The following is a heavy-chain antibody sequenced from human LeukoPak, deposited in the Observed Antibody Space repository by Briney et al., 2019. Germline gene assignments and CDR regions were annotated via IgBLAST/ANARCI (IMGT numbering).Heavy chain of an antibody. J-gene: IGHJ5*01. CDR1: GFTFSSYG. V-gene: IGHV3-21*01. CDR2: ITPSGSYT. CDR3: ARGDDTAMVSGGYNWFDS. Sequence: SGGSLRLSCVASGFTFSSYGMHWVRQAPGEGLEWVSSITPSGSYTYYADSVKGRLTISRDNAKNSLYLQMNSLGAEDTAVYYCARGDDTAMVSGGYNWFDSWGQGTLVTVSS. D-gene: IGHD5-18*01.